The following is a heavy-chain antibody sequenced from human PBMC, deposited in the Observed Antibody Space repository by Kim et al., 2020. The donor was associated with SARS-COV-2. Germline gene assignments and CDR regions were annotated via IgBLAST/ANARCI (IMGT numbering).Heavy chain of an antibody. CDR2: LNPNSGGA. CDR1: GYTFTAYY. D-gene: IGHD6-19*01. CDR3: ASRSSGWSENWFDP. Sequence: ASVKVSCKASGYTFTAYYIHWVRQAPGQGLEWMGRLNPNSGGANYAQKFQDRVTMTRDTSVSTAYMELSRLNSDDTAVYYCASRSSGWSENWFDPWGQGTLVTVSS. V-gene: IGHV1-2*06. J-gene: IGHJ5*02.